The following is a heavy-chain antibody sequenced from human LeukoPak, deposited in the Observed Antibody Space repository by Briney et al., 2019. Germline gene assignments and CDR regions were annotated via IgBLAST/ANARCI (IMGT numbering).Heavy chain of an antibody. CDR2: IDPRDSYT. V-gene: IGHV5-10-1*01. J-gene: IGHJ5*02. D-gene: IGHD3-10*01. CDR1: GYSFTSYW. Sequence: GESLRISCKGSGYSFTSYWISWVRQMPGKGLEWMGRIDPRDSYTNYSPSFQGHVTISADKSISTAYLQWSSLKASDTAMYYCARHPSMVRGVENWFDPWGQGTLVTVSS. CDR3: ARHPSMVRGVENWFDP.